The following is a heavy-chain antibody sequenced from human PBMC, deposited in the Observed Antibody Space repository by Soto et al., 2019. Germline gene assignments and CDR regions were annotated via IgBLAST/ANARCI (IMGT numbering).Heavy chain of an antibody. CDR3: ASDPVPSIWHFDV. V-gene: IGHV1-2*02. CDR2: INSKSGAT. D-gene: IGHD6-6*01. CDR1: GYTFSDYY. J-gene: IGHJ2*01. Sequence: QVQLVQSGAEVKKPGASVKVSCKASGYTFSDYYMHWVRQAPGQGLEWMAFINSKSGATNYAQKFQGRVTMSRATTISTAYMELSNLRSDDTAIYFCASDPVPSIWHFDVWGRGTLVTVSS.